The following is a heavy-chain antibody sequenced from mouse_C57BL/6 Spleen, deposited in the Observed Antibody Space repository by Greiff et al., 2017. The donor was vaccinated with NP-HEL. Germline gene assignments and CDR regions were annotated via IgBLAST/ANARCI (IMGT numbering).Heavy chain of an antibody. CDR2: ISSGSSTI. V-gene: IGHV5-17*01. J-gene: IGHJ1*03. CDR3: ARPGAVVATRYFDV. D-gene: IGHD1-1*01. CDR1: GFTFSDYG. Sequence: EVKVVESGGGLVKPGGSLKLSCAASGFTFSDYGMHWVRQAPEKGLEWVAYISSGSSTIYYADTVKGRFTISRDNAKNTLFLQMTSLRSEDTAMYYCARPGAVVATRYFDVWGTGTTVTVSS.